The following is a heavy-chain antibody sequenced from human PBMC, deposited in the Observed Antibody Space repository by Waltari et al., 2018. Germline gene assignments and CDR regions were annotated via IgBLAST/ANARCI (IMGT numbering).Heavy chain of an antibody. CDR1: GFRFTDYF. D-gene: IGHD3-3*02. Sequence: EVQLVESGGGLVPPGGSLRLSCAASGFRFTDYFMHWVRQVPGKGLGWVSRINIEATYTDYAYSVKGRFTISRDNARKMVYLQMNSLRAEDAGLYYCTFVAGPVYWGLGTPVTVSS. CDR3: TFVAGPVY. CDR2: INIEATYT. V-gene: IGHV3-74*01. J-gene: IGHJ4*02.